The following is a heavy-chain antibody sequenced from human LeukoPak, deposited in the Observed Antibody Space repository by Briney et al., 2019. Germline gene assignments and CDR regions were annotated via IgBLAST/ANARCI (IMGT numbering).Heavy chain of an antibody. D-gene: IGHD6-19*01. V-gene: IGHV4-4*02. Sequence: SETLSLTCAVSGGSISSSNWWSWVRQPPGKGLEWIGEIYHSGSTNYNPSLKSRVTISVDKSKNQFSLKLSSVTAADTAVYYCARQVLEYSSGWPFDYWGQGTLVTVSS. J-gene: IGHJ4*02. CDR3: ARQVLEYSSGWPFDY. CDR2: IYHSGST. CDR1: GGSISSSNW.